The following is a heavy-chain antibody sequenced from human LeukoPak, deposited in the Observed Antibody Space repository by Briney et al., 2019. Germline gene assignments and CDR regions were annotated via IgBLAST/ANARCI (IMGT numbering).Heavy chain of an antibody. V-gene: IGHV3-23*01. D-gene: IGHD3-10*01. CDR2: ISGSAGST. CDR1: GFIFGSYG. Sequence: GGSLRLSCEASGFIFGSYGMSWVRQAPGKGLEWVSAISGSAGSTYYADSVKGRFTISRDNSKYTLYLQMNSLRAEDTAVYYCAKDYYGSGSLDAFDIWGQGTMVTVSS. J-gene: IGHJ3*02. CDR3: AKDYYGSGSLDAFDI.